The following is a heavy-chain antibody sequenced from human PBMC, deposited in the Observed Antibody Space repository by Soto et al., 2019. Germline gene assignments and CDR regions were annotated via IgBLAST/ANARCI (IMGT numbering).Heavy chain of an antibody. J-gene: IGHJ6*03. D-gene: IGHD2-15*01. Sequence: SETLSLTCAVSGGSISSSNWWSWVRQPPGKGLEWIGEIYHSGSTNYNPSLKSRVTISVDKSKNQFSLKLSSVTAADTAVYYCAGVMGGYYYSIGEWGKGTGVTVSS. V-gene: IGHV4-4*02. CDR3: AGVMGGYYYSIGE. CDR2: IYHSGST. CDR1: GGSISSSNW.